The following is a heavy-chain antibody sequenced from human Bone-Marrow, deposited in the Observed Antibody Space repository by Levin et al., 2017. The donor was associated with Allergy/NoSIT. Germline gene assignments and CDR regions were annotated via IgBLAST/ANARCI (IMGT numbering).Heavy chain of an antibody. CDR1: GTSISYSY. CDR2: IYYDGSS. J-gene: IGHJ3*02. D-gene: IGHD2-8*02. Sequence: SQTLSLTCTVSGTSISYSYWSWVRQPPGMGLQHIAYIYYDGSSNYNPSLKRRASTSVDTSKNQFSLKLTSVTAADTAVYYCARDAITPTGGGNGFDIWGQGTMVSVSS. V-gene: IGHV4-59*01. CDR3: ARDAITPTGGGNGFDI.